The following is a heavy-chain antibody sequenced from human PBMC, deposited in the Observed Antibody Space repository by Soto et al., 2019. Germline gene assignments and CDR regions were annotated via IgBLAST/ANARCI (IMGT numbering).Heavy chain of an antibody. J-gene: IGHJ6*03. CDR1: GYSFNNFG. V-gene: IGHV1-18*01. D-gene: IGHD3-9*01. CDR2: ISAYNGNT. Sequence: GASVKVSCKASGYSFNNFGISWVRQAPGQGLEWVGWISAYNGNTNYAQKLQGRVTMTTDTSTSTAYMELRSLRSDDTAVYYCARDGSDYDILTGYYYYYYYYMDVWGKGTTVTVSS. CDR3: ARDGSDYDILTGYYYYYYYYMDV.